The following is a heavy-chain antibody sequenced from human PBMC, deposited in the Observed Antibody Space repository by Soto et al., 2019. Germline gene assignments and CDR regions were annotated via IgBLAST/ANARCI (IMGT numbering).Heavy chain of an antibody. CDR2: IKQDGSEK. CDR3: AREGVSDIVLMVYAQNTHYYYGMDV. V-gene: IGHV3-7*05. J-gene: IGHJ6*02. CDR1: GFTFSSYW. Sequence: GGSLRLSCAASGFTFSSYWMSWVRQAPGKGLEWVANIKQDGSEKYYVDSVKGRFTISRDNAKNSLYLQMNSLRAEDTAVYYCAREGVSDIVLMVYAQNTHYYYGMDVWGQGTTVTVSS. D-gene: IGHD2-8*01.